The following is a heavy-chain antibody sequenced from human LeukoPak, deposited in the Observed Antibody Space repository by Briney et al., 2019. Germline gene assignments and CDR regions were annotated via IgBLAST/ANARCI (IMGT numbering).Heavy chain of an antibody. CDR1: GYTFTSYD. CDR3: ARGPPYSSGYYPPDY. D-gene: IGHD3-22*01. CDR2: MNPNSGNT. J-gene: IGHJ4*02. V-gene: IGHV1-8*01. Sequence: GASVKVSCKASGYTFTSYDINWVRQATGQGLEWMGWMNPNSGNTGYAQKFQGRVTMTRNTSISTAYMELSSLRSEDAAVYYCARGPPYSSGYYPPDYWGQGTLVTVSS.